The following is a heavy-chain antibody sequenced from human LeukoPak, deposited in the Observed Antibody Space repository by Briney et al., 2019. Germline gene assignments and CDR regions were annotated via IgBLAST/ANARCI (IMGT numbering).Heavy chain of an antibody. Sequence: ASVKVSCKASGGTFSSYAISWVRQAPGQGLEWMGGIIPIFGTANYAQKFQGRVTITADESTSTAYMALSSLRSEDTAVYYCARDVPIGNKRYYYYYMDVWGKGTTVTVSS. CDR1: GGTFSSYA. CDR2: IIPIFGTA. D-gene: IGHD4-23*01. CDR3: ARDVPIGNKRYYYYYMDV. J-gene: IGHJ6*03. V-gene: IGHV1-69*13.